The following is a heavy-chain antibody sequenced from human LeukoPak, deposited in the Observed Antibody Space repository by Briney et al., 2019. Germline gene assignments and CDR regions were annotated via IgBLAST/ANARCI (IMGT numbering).Heavy chain of an antibody. D-gene: IGHD3-3*01. Sequence: KESGPPLVQPTQTLTLTCTFSGFSLTTRGVGVGWVRQPPGKALEWLSIVYWDDDKRYSPSLESRLTITKDTSKNQVVLMMTNMDPVDTATYYCVHSYNPLPLLEWLSDYYYMDVWGKGTTVTVSS. CDR1: GFSLTTRGVG. CDR2: VYWDDDK. CDR3: VHSYNPLPLLEWLSDYYYMDV. V-gene: IGHV2-5*02. J-gene: IGHJ6*03.